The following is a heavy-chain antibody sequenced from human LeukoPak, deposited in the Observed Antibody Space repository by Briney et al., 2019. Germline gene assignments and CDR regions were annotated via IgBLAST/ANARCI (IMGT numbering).Heavy chain of an antibody. CDR2: ISAYNGNT. CDR1: GGTFSSYA. CDR3: VRDPLRFGELFGNWFDP. D-gene: IGHD3-10*01. V-gene: IGHV1-18*01. J-gene: IGHJ5*02. Sequence: ASVKVSCKASGGTFSSYAISWVRQAPGQGLEWMGWISAYNGNTNYAQKLQGRVTMTTDTSTSTAYMELRSLRSDDTAVYYCVRDPLRFGELFGNWFDPWGQGTLVTVSS.